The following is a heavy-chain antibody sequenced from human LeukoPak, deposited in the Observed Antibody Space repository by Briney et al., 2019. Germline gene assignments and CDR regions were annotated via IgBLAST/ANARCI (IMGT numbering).Heavy chain of an antibody. V-gene: IGHV3-7*04. CDR3: ARGEVPTYYYYGMDV. CDR1: GFTFSSYW. D-gene: IGHD2-2*01. J-gene: IGHJ6*02. CDR2: IKQDGSEK. Sequence: GGSLRLSCAASGFTFSSYWMSWVRQAPGKGLEWVANIKQDGSEKYYVDSVKGRFTISRDNAKNSLYLQMNSLRAEDTAVYYCARGEVPTYYYYGMDVWGQGTTVTVS.